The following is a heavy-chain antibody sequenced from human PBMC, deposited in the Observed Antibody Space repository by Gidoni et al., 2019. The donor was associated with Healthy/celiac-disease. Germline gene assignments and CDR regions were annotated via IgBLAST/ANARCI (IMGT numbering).Heavy chain of an antibody. Sequence: EVQLLESGGGLVQPGGSLRLSCAASGFTFSSYAMSWVRQAPGQGLEWVSAISGSGGSTYYADSVKGRFTISRDNSKNTLYLQMNSLRAEDTAVYYCAKGSGYDYYYYGMDVWGQGTTVTVSS. V-gene: IGHV3-23*01. CDR2: ISGSGGST. CDR3: AKGSGYDYYYYGMDV. J-gene: IGHJ6*02. D-gene: IGHD5-12*01. CDR1: GFTFSSYA.